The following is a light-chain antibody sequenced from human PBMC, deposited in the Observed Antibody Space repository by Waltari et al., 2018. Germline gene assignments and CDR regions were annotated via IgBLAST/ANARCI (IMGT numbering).Light chain of an antibody. V-gene: IGLV1-51*01. Sequence: QSVLTQPPSVSAAPGQKVTISCSGSSYNIGNNYVSWYQQPPGTAPKLLIYDNNTRPSGIPARFSGSKSGTSATLGITGLQTGDEADYYCGTWDSSLSARVFGGGTKLTVL. CDR3: GTWDSSLSARV. CDR2: DNN. J-gene: IGLJ3*02. CDR1: SYNIGNNY.